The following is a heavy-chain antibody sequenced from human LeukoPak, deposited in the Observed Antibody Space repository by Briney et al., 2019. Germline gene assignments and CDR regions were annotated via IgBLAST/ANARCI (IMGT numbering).Heavy chain of an antibody. D-gene: IGHD3-22*01. J-gene: IGHJ3*02. Sequence: GGSLRLSCAASGFTFSSYSMNWVRQAPGKGLEWVSSISSSSSYIYYADSVKGRFTISRDNAKNSLYLQMNSLRAEDTAVYYCARETDYDSSGYYGDDAFDIWGQGTMVNVSS. CDR3: ARETDYDSSGYYGDDAFDI. V-gene: IGHV3-21*01. CDR1: GFTFSSYS. CDR2: ISSSSSYI.